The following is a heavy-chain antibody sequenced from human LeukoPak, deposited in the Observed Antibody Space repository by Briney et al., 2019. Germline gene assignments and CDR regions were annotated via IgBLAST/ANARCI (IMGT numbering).Heavy chain of an antibody. D-gene: IGHD6-19*01. J-gene: IGHJ4*02. CDR1: EYTFTSYD. CDR2: MNPNRGNT. Sequence: ASVKVSCKAFEYTFTSYDINWVRQATGQGLEWMGWMNPNRGNTGYAQKFQGRVTMTRNTSISTAYMELSSLRSEDTAVYYCARGTPSGWHGAVYWGQGTLVTVSP. CDR3: ARGTPSGWHGAVY. V-gene: IGHV1-8*01.